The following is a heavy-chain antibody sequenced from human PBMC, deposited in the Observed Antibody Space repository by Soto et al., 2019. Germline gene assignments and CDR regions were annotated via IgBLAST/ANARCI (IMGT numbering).Heavy chain of an antibody. CDR2: IDPSDSYT. J-gene: IGHJ6*02. Sequence: GESLKISCKGSGYSFTSYWISWVRQVPGKGLEWMGRIDPSDSYTNYSPSFQGHVTISADKSISTAYLQWSSLKASDTAMYYCARHSDIVVVPAAISEGMDVWGQGTTVTVSS. D-gene: IGHD2-2*02. CDR3: ARHSDIVVVPAAISEGMDV. CDR1: GYSFTSYW. V-gene: IGHV5-10-1*01.